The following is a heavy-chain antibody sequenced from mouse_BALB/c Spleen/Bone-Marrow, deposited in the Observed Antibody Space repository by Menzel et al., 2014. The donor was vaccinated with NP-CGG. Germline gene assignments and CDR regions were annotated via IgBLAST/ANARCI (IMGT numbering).Heavy chain of an antibody. CDR3: VRDWAKPYAY. Sequence: VQLQQSGAELARPGASVKMSCKASGYTFTYYTVHWVIQRPGQGLEWIVYINHTSAYTNYNQKFKGKATLTADKSSSPAYMQLSSVTYEDSPVDYCVRDWAKPYAYWGQGTLVTGS. D-gene: IGHD3-1*01. CDR1: GYTFTYYT. J-gene: IGHJ3*01. CDR2: INHTSAYT. V-gene: IGHV1-4*01.